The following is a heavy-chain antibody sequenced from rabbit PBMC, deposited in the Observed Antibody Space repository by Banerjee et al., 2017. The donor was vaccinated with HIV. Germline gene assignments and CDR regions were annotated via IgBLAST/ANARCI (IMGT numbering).Heavy chain of an antibody. CDR3: AKTAGIGTNGYATL. J-gene: IGHJ4*01. D-gene: IGHD6-1*01. Sequence: QSLEESGGDLVKPGASLTLTCTASGIDFSSYYHMCWVRQAPGKGLEWIACIYAGSSGNTYYASWAKGRFTISKTSSTTVTLQMTSLSAADTATYFCAKTAGIGTNGYATLWGPGTLVTVS. CDR1: GIDFSSYYH. CDR2: IYAGSSGNT. V-gene: IGHV1S40*01.